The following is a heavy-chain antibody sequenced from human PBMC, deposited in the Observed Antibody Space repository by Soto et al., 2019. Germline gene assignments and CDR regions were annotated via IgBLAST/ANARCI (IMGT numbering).Heavy chain of an antibody. Sequence: VQLLESGGGLVQPGGSLRLSCAASGFTFSSYAMSWVRQAPGKGLEWIGYIYYSGSTYYNPSLKSRVTISVDTSKNQFSLKLSSVTAADTAVYYCARAGQQLVLWYFDLWGCGTLVTVSS. CDR3: ARAGQQLVLWYFDL. V-gene: IGHV4-31*02. CDR1: GFTFSSYA. D-gene: IGHD6-13*01. CDR2: IYYSGST. J-gene: IGHJ2*01.